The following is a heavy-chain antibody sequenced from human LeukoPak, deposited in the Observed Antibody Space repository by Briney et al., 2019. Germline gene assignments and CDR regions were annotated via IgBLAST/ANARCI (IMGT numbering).Heavy chain of an antibody. J-gene: IGHJ4*02. CDR3: ARDESVVPAAESEGFDY. CDR2: INPNSGGT. V-gene: IGHV1-2*02. D-gene: IGHD2-2*01. CDR1: GYTFTGYD. Sequence: GASVEVSCKASGYTFTGYDMHWVRQAPGQGLEWMGWINPNSGGTNYAQKFQGRVTMTRDTSISTAYMELSRLRSDDTAVYYCARDESVVPAAESEGFDYWGQGTLVTVSS.